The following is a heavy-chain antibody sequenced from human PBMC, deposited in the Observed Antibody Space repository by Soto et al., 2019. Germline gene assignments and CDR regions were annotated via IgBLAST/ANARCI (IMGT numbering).Heavy chain of an antibody. D-gene: IGHD3-10*01. J-gene: IGHJ4*02. V-gene: IGHV3-72*01. CDR1: GFTFSDHY. Sequence: EVQLVESGGGLVQPGGSLRLSCAASGFTFSDHYMDWVRQAPGKGLEWVGRSRNKANSYTTAYAASVKGRFTVSRDDSKNSLYLQMNSLKTEDAAVYYCAIGTTGGTELRYWGRGTLVTVSS. CDR2: SRNKANSYTT. CDR3: AIGTTGGTELRY.